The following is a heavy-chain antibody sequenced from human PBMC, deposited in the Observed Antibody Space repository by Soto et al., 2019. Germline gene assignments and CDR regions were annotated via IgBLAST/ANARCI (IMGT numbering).Heavy chain of an antibody. Sequence: GGSLRLSCEASEFTFSNYGMHWVRQAPGKGLEWVALIWFDGSNQYYADSVKGRFIISRDNSQNTLYLRMSSLRVEDTGVYYCARGGSYTSGRSYNWLDPWGQGTLVTVS. V-gene: IGHV3-33*01. CDR1: EFTFSNYG. CDR3: ARGGSYTSGRSYNWLDP. CDR2: IWFDGSNQ. D-gene: IGHD6-19*01. J-gene: IGHJ5*02.